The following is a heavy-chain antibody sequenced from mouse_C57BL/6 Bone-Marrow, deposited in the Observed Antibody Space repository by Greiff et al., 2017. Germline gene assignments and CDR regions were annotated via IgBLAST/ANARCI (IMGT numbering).Heavy chain of an antibody. J-gene: IGHJ2*01. CDR3: ARGAYED. V-gene: IGHV1-7*01. Sequence: QVQLKESGAELAKPGASVTLSCKASGYTFTSYWMHWVKQRPGQGLEWIGYINPSSGYTKYNQKFKDKATLTAAKSSSTDYMQLSSLTDEDSAVXYGARGAYEDWGQGTTLTVSS. CDR2: INPSSGYT. D-gene: IGHD1-1*01. CDR1: GYTFTSYW.